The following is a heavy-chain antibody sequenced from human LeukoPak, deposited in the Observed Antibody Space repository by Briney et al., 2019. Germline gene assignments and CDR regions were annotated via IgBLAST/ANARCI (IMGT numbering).Heavy chain of an antibody. CDR2: IKQDGSEK. Sequence: GGSLRLSCAASGFTFSSYWMSWVRQAPGKGLEWVANIKQDGSEKYYVDSVKGRFTISRDNAKNSLCLQMNSLRAEDTAVYYCARLQVSRKNWNDRYYYYYMDVWGKGTTVTVSS. V-gene: IGHV3-7*01. CDR1: GFTFSSYW. CDR3: ARLQVSRKNWNDRYYYYYMDV. D-gene: IGHD1-1*01. J-gene: IGHJ6*03.